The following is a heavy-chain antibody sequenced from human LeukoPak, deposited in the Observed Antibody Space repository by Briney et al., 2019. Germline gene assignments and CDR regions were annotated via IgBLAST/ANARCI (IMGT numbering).Heavy chain of an antibody. D-gene: IGHD2-15*01. J-gene: IGHJ4*02. CDR1: GFIFSSYG. V-gene: IGHV3-7*01. CDR3: ARVLLKLPREDV. Sequence: GGSLRLSCAASGFIFSSYGMHWVRQAPGKGLEWVANIKQDGSEKYYVDSVKGRFTISRDNAKNSLYLQMNSLRAEDTAVYYCARVLLKLPREDVWGQGTLVTVSS. CDR2: IKQDGSEK.